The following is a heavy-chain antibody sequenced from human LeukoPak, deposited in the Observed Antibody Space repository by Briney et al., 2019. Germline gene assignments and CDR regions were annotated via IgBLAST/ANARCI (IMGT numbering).Heavy chain of an antibody. Sequence: PSETLSLTCTVSGGSISSYYWSWIRQPAGKGLEWIGRIYTSGSTNYNPSLKSRVTMSVDTSKNQFSLKLSSVTAADTAVYYCARGYANITIFGVVDFDYWGQGTLVTVSS. CDR3: ARGYANITIFGVVDFDY. V-gene: IGHV4-4*07. D-gene: IGHD3-3*01. J-gene: IGHJ4*02. CDR2: IYTSGST. CDR1: GGSISSYY.